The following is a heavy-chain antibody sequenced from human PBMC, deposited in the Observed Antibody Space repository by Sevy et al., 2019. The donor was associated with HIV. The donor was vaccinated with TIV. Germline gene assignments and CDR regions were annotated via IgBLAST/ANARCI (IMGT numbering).Heavy chain of an antibody. CDR1: GDSISSSSHY. CDR3: ARSRALDI. V-gene: IGHV4-39*01. CDR2: FYYRGRT. Sequence: SETLSLTCTVSGDSISSSSHYWGWIRQPPGKGLEWIGNFYYRGRTYYNPSLKNQANISVDTSKNQLSLRLDSVTAADTAVYYCARSRALDIWGQGTMVTVSS. J-gene: IGHJ3*02.